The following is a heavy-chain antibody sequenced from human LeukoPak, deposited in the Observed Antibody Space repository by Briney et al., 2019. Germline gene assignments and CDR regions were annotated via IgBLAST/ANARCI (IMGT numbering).Heavy chain of an antibody. CDR2: IYHSGST. V-gene: IGHV4-30-2*01. CDR3: ARGGALDYYCVGGAIWFDP. CDR1: GGSISSGGYS. D-gene: IGHD3-10*02. J-gene: IGHJ5*02. Sequence: SQTLSLTCAVSGGSISSGGYSWSWIRQPPGKGLEWIGYIYHSGSTYYNPSLKSRVTISVDRSKNQFSLKLSSVTAADTAVYYCARGGALDYYCVGGAIWFDPWGQGTLVTVSS.